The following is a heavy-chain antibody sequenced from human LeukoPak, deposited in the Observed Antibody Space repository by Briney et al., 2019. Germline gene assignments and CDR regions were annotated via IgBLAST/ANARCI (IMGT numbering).Heavy chain of an antibody. J-gene: IGHJ4*02. Sequence: GGSLRLSCAASGFTFSSYAMHWVRPAPGKGLEWVAVISYDGSNKYYADSVKGRFTISRDNSKNTLYLQMNSLRAEDTAVYYCARGGSSWYGDYWGQGTLVTVSS. V-gene: IGHV3-30*04. CDR3: ARGGSSWYGDY. D-gene: IGHD6-13*01. CDR2: ISYDGSNK. CDR1: GFTFSSYA.